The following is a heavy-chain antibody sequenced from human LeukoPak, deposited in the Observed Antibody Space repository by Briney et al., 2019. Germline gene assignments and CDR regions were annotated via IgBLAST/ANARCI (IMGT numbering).Heavy chain of an antibody. D-gene: IGHD3-22*01. V-gene: IGHV3-23*01. J-gene: IGHJ4*02. CDR3: AKDRDSSGSPNDY. CDR2: ISGSGGST. Sequence: GGSLRLSCAASGFTFSSYAMSWVRQAPGKRLEWVSAISGSGGSTYYADSVKGRFTISRDNSKNTLYLQMNSLRAEDTAVYYCAKDRDSSGSPNDYWGQGTLVTVSS. CDR1: GFTFSSYA.